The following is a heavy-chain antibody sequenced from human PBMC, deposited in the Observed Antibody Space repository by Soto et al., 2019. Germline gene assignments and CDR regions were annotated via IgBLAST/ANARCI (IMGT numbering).Heavy chain of an antibody. CDR2: IDWDDDK. V-gene: IGHV2-70*04. J-gene: IGHJ5*02. Sequence: SGPTLVNPTQTLTLTCTFSGFSLSTSGMRVSWIRQPPGKALEWLARIDWDDDKLYSTSLKTRLTISKDTSKNQVVLTMTNMDPVDTATYYCARSIVAAGNRWFAPWGQGTLVPVSS. CDR3: ARSIVAAGNRWFAP. CDR1: GFSLSTSGMR. D-gene: IGHD6-13*01.